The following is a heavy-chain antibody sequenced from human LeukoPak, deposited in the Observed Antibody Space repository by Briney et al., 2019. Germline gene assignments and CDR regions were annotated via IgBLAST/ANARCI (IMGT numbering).Heavy chain of an antibody. CDR2: INPSGGST. D-gene: IGHD2-2*02. Sequence: ASVKVSCKASGYTFTSYYMHWVRQAPGQGLEWMGIINPSGGSTSYAQKFQGRVTMTRDTSTSTVYMELSSLRSEDTAVYYCARGTYCSSTSCYTAYNWFDPWGQETLVTVSS. V-gene: IGHV1-46*01. J-gene: IGHJ5*02. CDR1: GYTFTSYY. CDR3: ARGTYCSSTSCYTAYNWFDP.